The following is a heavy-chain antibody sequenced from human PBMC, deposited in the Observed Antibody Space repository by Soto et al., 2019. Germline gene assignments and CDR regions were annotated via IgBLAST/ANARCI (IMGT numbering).Heavy chain of an antibody. CDR3: SKEGPYINSWSKAGYGKN. J-gene: IGHJ1*01. Sequence: AAGGKFVNFAVNWTRERPVRWLEWVAHISGSGGATKYADSVKGRFSISKDNSKNTLYLQMNNLAVEDTAQYYCSKEGPYINSWSKAGYGKNWDQGILF. D-gene: IGHD5-18*01. V-gene: IGHV3-23*01. CDR1: GGKFVNFA. CDR2: ISGSGGAT.